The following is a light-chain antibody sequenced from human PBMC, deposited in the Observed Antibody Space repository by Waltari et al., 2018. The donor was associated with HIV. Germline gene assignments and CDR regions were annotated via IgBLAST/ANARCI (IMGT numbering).Light chain of an antibody. CDR1: QSLGNTF. CDR3: HQYESSPFT. V-gene: IGKV3-20*01. Sequence: EVVLTPSPCTLSFSLGERATLSCRASQSLGNTFLAWYQQKPGQGPRLLIYGASRRATGTPDRFSGSGSGTDFTLTISGLEPEDFAVYYCHQYESSPFTFGPGTKVVVK. CDR2: GAS. J-gene: IGKJ3*01.